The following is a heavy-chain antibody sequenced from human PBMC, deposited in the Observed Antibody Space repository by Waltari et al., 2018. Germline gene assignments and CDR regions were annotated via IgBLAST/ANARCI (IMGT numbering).Heavy chain of an antibody. CDR1: GLTPHFR. J-gene: IGHJ4*02. Sequence: EVHLVESGGGSVQPGGSLIRSCTGSGLTPHFRIHRVRQVPGKGLECVARISSDGTSTDYADPVKSRFTLSRDTTKKMVYLQMNSLRAEDTAVYYCARLRRRDQYGAGSLRYWGQGALVNVSS. V-gene: IGHV3-74*02. CDR2: ISSDGTST. D-gene: IGHD3-10*01. CDR3: ARLRRRDQYGAGSLRY.